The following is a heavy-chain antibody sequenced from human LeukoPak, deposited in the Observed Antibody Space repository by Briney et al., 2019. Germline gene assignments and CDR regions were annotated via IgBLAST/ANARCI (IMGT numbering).Heavy chain of an antibody. CDR1: GYTFSSYG. CDR2: ISGYNGNT. CDR3: AREPVESYYYDSSGYYYSYY. J-gene: IGHJ4*02. D-gene: IGHD3-22*01. V-gene: IGHV1-18*01. Sequence: ASVKVSCKASGYTFSSYGISWVRQAPGQGLEWMGWISGYNGNTNYVQKFQGRVTMTSDTSTSTAYMELRSLRSDDTAVYYCAREPVESYYYDSSGYYYSYYWGQGTLVTVSS.